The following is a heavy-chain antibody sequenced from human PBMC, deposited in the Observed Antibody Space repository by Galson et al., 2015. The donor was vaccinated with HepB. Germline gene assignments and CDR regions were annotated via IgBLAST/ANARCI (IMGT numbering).Heavy chain of an antibody. CDR2: IDPGDSDT. D-gene: IGHD3-16*01. CDR1: GYSFSSYW. V-gene: IGHV5-51*01. Sequence: QSGAEVKKPGESLKISCKGSGYSFSSYWIGWVRQMPGKGLEWMGTIDPGDSDTRYNPSFQGQVTMSADRSISTAYLQWSSLKASDTAMYYCARLRGEHPIDSWGQGTLVTVSS. CDR3: ARLRGEHPIDS. J-gene: IGHJ4*02.